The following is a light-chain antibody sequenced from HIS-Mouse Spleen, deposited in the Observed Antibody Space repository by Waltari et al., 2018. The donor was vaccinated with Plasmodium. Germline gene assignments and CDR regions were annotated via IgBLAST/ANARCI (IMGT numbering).Light chain of an antibody. CDR1: ALPKKY. J-gene: IGLJ3*02. Sequence: ELTQPPSVSVSPGQTARITCSGDALPKKYAYWYQQKSGQAPVLVIYEDSKRPSGIPERFSGSSSGTMATLTISGAQVEDEADYYCYSTDSSGNHRVFGGGTKLTGL. CDR3: YSTDSSGNHRV. V-gene: IGLV3-10*01. CDR2: EDS.